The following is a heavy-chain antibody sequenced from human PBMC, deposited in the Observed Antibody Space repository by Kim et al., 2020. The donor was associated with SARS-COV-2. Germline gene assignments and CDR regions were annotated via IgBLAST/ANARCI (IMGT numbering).Heavy chain of an antibody. D-gene: IGHD6-19*01. CDR1: GFTFSSYA. V-gene: IGHV3-23*01. CDR2: ISGSGGST. J-gene: IGHJ4*02. CDR3: AKDLGDIAVAGTSIDY. Sequence: GGSLRLSCAASGFTFSSYAMSWVRQAPGKGLEWVSAISGSGGSTYYADSVKGRFTISRDNSKNTLYLQMNSLRAEDTAVYYCAKDLGDIAVAGTSIDYWGQGTLVPVSS.